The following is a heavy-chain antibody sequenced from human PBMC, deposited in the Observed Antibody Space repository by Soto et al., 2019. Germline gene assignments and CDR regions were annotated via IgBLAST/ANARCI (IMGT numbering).Heavy chain of an antibody. V-gene: IGHV3-7*01. J-gene: IGHJ6*02. CDR1: GFTFSSYW. Sequence: PGVSLRLSCAAPGFTFSSYWMSWVRQAPGKGLEWVANIKQDGSEKYYVDSVKGRFTISRDNAKNSLYLQMNSLRAEDTAVYYCARELPNSSSWYHYYYYGMDVWGQGTTVTVSS. D-gene: IGHD6-13*01. CDR2: IKQDGSEK. CDR3: ARELPNSSSWYHYYYYGMDV.